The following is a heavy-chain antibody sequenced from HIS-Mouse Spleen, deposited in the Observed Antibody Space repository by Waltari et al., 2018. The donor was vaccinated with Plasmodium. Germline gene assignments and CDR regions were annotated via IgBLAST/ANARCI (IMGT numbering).Heavy chain of an antibody. V-gene: IGHV3-7*01. CDR1: GFTFSSYW. CDR2: IKQDGSEK. J-gene: IGHJ2*01. Sequence: EVQLVESGGGWVKPGGCLSLSCAASGFTFSSYWMSWVCQAPGKGLEWVANIKQDGSEKYYVDSVKGRFTISRDNAKNSLYLQMNSLRAEDTAVYYCASSWYWYFDLWGRGTLVTVSS. CDR3: ASSWYWYFDL. D-gene: IGHD6-13*01.